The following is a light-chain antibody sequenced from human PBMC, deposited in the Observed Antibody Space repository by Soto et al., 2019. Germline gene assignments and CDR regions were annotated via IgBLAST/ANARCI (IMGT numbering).Light chain of an antibody. Sequence: QSALTQPASVSGSPGQSITISCTGTSSDVGSHNFVSWYQQRPGKAPKLMIFEVTKRPSGVSSRFSASKSGNTASLTISGVQSEDEGDYYCCSYAGPTTWVFGGGTKLTVL. CDR3: CSYAGPTTWV. V-gene: IGLV2-23*02. J-gene: IGLJ2*01. CDR1: SSDVGSHNF. CDR2: EVT.